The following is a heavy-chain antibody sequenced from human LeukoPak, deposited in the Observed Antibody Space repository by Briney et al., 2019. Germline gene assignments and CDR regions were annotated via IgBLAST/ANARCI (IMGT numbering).Heavy chain of an antibody. CDR3: ARDLMGIAYRGAFYY. Sequence: GGSLRLSCAASGFTVSSNYMSWVRQAPGKGLEWVANIKEDGSEQNYADSVKGRFTITRDNAKSSLYLQMNSLRAEDTAVYYCARDLMGIAYRGAFYYWGQGTLVTVSS. CDR1: GFTVSSNY. V-gene: IGHV3-7*03. D-gene: IGHD6-13*01. J-gene: IGHJ4*02. CDR2: IKEDGSEQ.